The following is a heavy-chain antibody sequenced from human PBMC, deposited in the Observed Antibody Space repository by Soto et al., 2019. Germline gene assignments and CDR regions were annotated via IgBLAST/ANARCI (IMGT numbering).Heavy chain of an antibody. D-gene: IGHD4-17*01. CDR3: ARGSDYMTTVTTLFDY. J-gene: IGHJ4*02. CDR2: IYYSGST. V-gene: IGHV4-31*03. Sequence: SETLALTCTVSGGSISSGGYYWSWIRQHPGKGLEWIGYIYYSGSTNYNPSLKSRVTISVDTSKNQFSLKLSSVTAADTAVYYCARGSDYMTTVTTLFDYWGQGTLVTVSS. CDR1: GGSISSGGYY.